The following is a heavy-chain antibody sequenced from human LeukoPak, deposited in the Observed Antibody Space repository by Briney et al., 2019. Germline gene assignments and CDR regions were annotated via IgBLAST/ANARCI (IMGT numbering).Heavy chain of an antibody. Sequence: ASVKVSCKASGGTFSSYAISRVRQAPGQGLEWMGRIIPIFGIANYAQKFQGRVTITADKSTSTAYMELSSLRSEDTAVYYCAGGVNDAFDIWGQGTMVTVSS. J-gene: IGHJ3*02. CDR2: IIPIFGIA. CDR3: AGGVNDAFDI. CDR1: GGTFSSYA. V-gene: IGHV1-69*04.